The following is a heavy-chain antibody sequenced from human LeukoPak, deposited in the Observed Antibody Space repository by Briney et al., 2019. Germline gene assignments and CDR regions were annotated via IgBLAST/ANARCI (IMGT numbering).Heavy chain of an antibody. Sequence: PSETLSLTCTVSGGSITSYYWSWIRQPAGKGLEWIGRIYTSGSTNYNTSLKSRVTISVDKSKNQFSLKLSSVTAADTAVYYCARDLVYCSGGSCYSNNWFDPWGQGTLVTVSS. CDR1: GGSITSYY. D-gene: IGHD2-15*01. CDR2: IYTSGST. CDR3: ARDLVYCSGGSCYSNNWFDP. J-gene: IGHJ5*02. V-gene: IGHV4-4*07.